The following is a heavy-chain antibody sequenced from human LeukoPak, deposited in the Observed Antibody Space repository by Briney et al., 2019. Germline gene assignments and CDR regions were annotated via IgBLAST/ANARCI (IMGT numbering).Heavy chain of an antibody. CDR3: AKGLGSIGWVSYYYCMDV. J-gene: IGHJ6*02. Sequence: CLRLSCSASRFTFDDYAMHWVRQAPGKGLEWDAGISWNRGSIGYADSVKGRFTISRDNAKNSLYLQLNSRRSEDTALYYCAKGLGSIGWVSYYYCMDVWGQGTTVTVSS. CDR1: RFTFDDYA. CDR2: ISWNRGSI. D-gene: IGHD6-19*01. V-gene: IGHV3-9*01.